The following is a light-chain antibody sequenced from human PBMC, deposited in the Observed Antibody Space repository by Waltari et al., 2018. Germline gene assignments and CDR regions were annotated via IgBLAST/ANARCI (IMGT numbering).Light chain of an antibody. CDR2: GAS. CDR1: QSITNNY. Sequence: EIVLTQSPGTLSLSPGERATLSCRASQSITNNYLAWYQQKPGQAPRLLIYGASSRATGLPDRFSGSGSGTDFTLTISRLEPEDFAVYVCQQYGSSPPTFGQGTKVEIK. J-gene: IGKJ1*01. CDR3: QQYGSSPPT. V-gene: IGKV3-20*01.